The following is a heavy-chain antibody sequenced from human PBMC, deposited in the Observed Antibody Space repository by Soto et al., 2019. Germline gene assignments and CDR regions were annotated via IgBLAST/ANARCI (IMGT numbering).Heavy chain of an antibody. Sequence: PGGSLRLSCAASGFTFSSYGMHWVRQAPGKGLEWVAVIWYDGSNKYYADSVKGRFTISRDNSKNTLYLQMNSLRAEDTAVYYCARGGIVGAHPYGMDVWGQGTTVTAP. J-gene: IGHJ6*02. D-gene: IGHD1-26*01. CDR2: IWYDGSNK. V-gene: IGHV3-33*01. CDR1: GFTFSSYG. CDR3: ARGGIVGAHPYGMDV.